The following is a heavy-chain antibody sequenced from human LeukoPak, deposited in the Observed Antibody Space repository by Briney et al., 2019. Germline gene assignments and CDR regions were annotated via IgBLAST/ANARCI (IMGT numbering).Heavy chain of an antibody. CDR3: ASSMYSSSVYYYYYYTDV. V-gene: IGHV1-2*02. CDR2: INPNSGGT. CDR1: GYTFTGYY. Sequence: ASVKVSCKASGYTFTGYYMHWVRQAPGQGLEWMGWINPNSGGTNYAQKFQGRVTMTRDTSISTAYMELSRLRSDDTAVYYCASSMYSSSVYYYYYYTDVWGKGTTVTVSS. D-gene: IGHD6-6*01. J-gene: IGHJ6*03.